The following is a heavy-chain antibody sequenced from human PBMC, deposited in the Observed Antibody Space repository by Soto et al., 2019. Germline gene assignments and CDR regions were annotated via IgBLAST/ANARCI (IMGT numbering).Heavy chain of an antibody. D-gene: IGHD5-12*01. V-gene: IGHV3-30-3*01. J-gene: IGHJ6*02. CDR2: ISYDGSNK. CDR3: ARDYYRFNSGYGFSMDV. CDR1: GFTFSSYA. Sequence: QVQLVESGGGVVQPGRSLRLSCAASGFTFSSYAMHWVRQAPGKGLEWVAVISYDGSNKYYADSVKGRFTISRDNSKKXMYLQMNSLRAEDTAVYYCARDYYRFNSGYGFSMDVWGQGTTVTVSS.